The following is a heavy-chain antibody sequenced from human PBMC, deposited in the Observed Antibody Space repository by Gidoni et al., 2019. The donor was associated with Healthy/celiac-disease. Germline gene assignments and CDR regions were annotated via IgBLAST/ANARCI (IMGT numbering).Heavy chain of an antibody. Sequence: QVQLQESGPGLVKPSQTLSLTCTASGGSISSGSYYWSWIRQPAGKGLEWIGRIYTSGSTNYNPSLKSRVTISVDTSKNQFSLKLSSVTAADTAVYYCARDIAAAGTNYYYGMDVWGQGTTVTVSS. V-gene: IGHV4-61*02. CDR2: IYTSGST. J-gene: IGHJ6*02. CDR1: GGSISSGSYY. D-gene: IGHD6-13*01. CDR3: ARDIAAAGTNYYYGMDV.